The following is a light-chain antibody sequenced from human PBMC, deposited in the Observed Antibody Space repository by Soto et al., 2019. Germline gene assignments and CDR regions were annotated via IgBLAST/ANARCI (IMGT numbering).Light chain of an antibody. CDR3: QEYDSYPRT. CDR1: QSISSW. V-gene: IGKV1-5*03. J-gene: IGKJ1*01. CDR2: KAS. Sequence: DIQMTQSPSTLSASVGDRVTITCRASQSISSWLAWYQQKPGKAPKLLIYKASSLESGVPSRFSGRGSGTEVTLTISSLEADDFATYYCQEYDSYPRTFGQGTKVESK.